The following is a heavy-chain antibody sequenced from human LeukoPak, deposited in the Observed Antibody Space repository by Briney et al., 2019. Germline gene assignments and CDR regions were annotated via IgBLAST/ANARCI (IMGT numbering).Heavy chain of an antibody. CDR1: GFTFSSYG. CDR3: VRGVGGDSRFDP. Sequence: GGSLRLSCAASGFTFSSYGMHWVRQAPGKGLVWVSRINTDGSSARYADSEKGRFTISRDNAKNTLYLQMNSLRAEDTAVYYCVRGVGGDSRFDPWGQGTLVTVSS. D-gene: IGHD1-26*01. J-gene: IGHJ5*02. V-gene: IGHV3-74*01. CDR2: INTDGSSA.